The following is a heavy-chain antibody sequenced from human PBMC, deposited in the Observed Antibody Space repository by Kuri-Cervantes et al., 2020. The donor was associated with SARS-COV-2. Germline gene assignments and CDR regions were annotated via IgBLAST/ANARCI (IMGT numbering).Heavy chain of an antibody. CDR2: IYPGDSDI. CDR1: GYTFTSYW. J-gene: IGHJ6*03. CDR3: TRLPYYYYMDV. V-gene: IGHV5-51*01. Sequence: KVSCKGSGYTFTSYWIAWVRQMPGKGLEWMGIIYPGDSDIRYGPSFQGQVTISADKSISTAYLQWSSLKASDTAMYYCTRLPYYYYMDVWGKGTTVTVSS.